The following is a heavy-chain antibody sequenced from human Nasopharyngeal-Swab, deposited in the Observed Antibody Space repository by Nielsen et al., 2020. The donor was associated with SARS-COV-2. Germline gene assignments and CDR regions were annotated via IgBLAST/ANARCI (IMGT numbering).Heavy chain of an antibody. CDR3: ARKIRFLEWLPYYYYYMDV. J-gene: IGHJ6*03. CDR1: GYSFTSYW. D-gene: IGHD3-3*01. Sequence: GGSLRLSCKGSGYSFTSYWISWVRQMPGKGLEWMGRIDPSDSYTNYSPSFQGHVTISADKSISTAYLQWSSLKASDTAMYYCARKIRFLEWLPYYYYYMDVWGKGTTVTVSS. V-gene: IGHV5-10-1*01. CDR2: IDPSDSYT.